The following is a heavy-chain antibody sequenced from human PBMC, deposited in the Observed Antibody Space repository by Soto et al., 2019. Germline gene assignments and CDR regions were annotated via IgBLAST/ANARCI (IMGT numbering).Heavy chain of an antibody. CDR1: GFTFSAYA. V-gene: IGHV3-23*01. J-gene: IGHJ4*02. CDR3: ATRIFGVEY. D-gene: IGHD3-3*01. Sequence: EVQLLESGGGLVQPGGSLRLSCAASGFTFSAYAMSWVRQAPGKGLEWVSAISGTSPSTYYADSVQGRFSISTDSSRKTLFLQMNILRAEDTAVYFCATRIFGVEYWGQGTLVTVSS. CDR2: ISGTSPST.